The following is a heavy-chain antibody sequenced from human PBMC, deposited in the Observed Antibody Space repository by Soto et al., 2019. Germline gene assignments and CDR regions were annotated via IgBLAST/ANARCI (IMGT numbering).Heavy chain of an antibody. V-gene: IGHV3-9*01. CDR3: AKKGYYDSSGYTN. Sequence: EVQLVESGGGLVQPGRSLRLSCAASGFTFGDYAMHWVRQAPGKGLEWVSGISWNSDSIGYVDSVKGRFTISRDNSKNSLYLQMNSLRGDDTALYYCAKKGYYDSSGYTNWGQGTLVTVSS. CDR1: GFTFGDYA. CDR2: ISWNSDSI. D-gene: IGHD3-22*01. J-gene: IGHJ4*02.